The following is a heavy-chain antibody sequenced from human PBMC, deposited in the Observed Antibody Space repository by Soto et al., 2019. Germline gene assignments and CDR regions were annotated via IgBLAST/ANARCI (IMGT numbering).Heavy chain of an antibody. CDR2: IIPIFGTA. CDR1: GGTFSSYA. Sequence: QVQLVQSGAEVKKPGSSVKVSCKASGGTFSSYAISWVRQAPGQGLEWMGGIIPIFGTANYAQKFQGRVTITAEESTSRADMELSILRSDDTAVYYCARGGYSSSCVDYWGQGTLVTVSS. J-gene: IGHJ4*02. D-gene: IGHD6-6*01. CDR3: ARGGYSSSCVDY. V-gene: IGHV1-69*12.